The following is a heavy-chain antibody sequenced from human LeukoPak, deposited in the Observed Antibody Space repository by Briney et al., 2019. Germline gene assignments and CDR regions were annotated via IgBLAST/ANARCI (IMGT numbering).Heavy chain of an antibody. CDR2: VTSSGSST. Sequence: GGSLRLSCAASGFSISYHYMSWIRQSPGKGREGISYVTSSGSSTKYADSVKGRFTISRDNAKNSVALQMNSLRAEDTAVYYCTRERRGSYYAFESWGQGTLVTVSS. V-gene: IGHV3-11*01. J-gene: IGHJ4*02. D-gene: IGHD3-10*01. CDR3: TRERRGSYYAFES. CDR1: GFSISYHY.